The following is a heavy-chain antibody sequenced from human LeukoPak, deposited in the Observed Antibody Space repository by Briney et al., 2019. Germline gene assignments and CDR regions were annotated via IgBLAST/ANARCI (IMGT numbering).Heavy chain of an antibody. J-gene: IGHJ4*02. CDR1: GGTFSSYA. Sequence: SVKVSCKASGGTFSSYAISWVRQAPGQGLEWMGGIIPIFGTANYAQKFQGRVTITTDESTSTAYMELSSLRSEDTAVYYCAREIMCGYDCDYYFDYWGQGTLVTVSS. CDR2: IIPIFGTA. D-gene: IGHD5-12*01. CDR3: AREIMCGYDCDYYFDY. V-gene: IGHV1-69*05.